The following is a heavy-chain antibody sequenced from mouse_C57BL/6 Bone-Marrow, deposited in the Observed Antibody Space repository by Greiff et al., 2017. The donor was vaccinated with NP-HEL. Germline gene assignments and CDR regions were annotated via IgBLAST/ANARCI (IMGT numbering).Heavy chain of an antibody. J-gene: IGHJ4*01. CDR3: TTALITTAYYYAMDY. V-gene: IGHV14-4*01. CDR2: IDPENGDT. D-gene: IGHD1-1*01. Sequence: EVQVVESGAELVRPGASVKLSCTASGFNIKDDYMHWVKQRPEQGLEWIGWIDPENGDTEYASKFQGKATITADTSSNTAYLQLSSLTSEDTAVYYCTTALITTAYYYAMDYWGQGTSVTVSS. CDR1: GFNIKDDY.